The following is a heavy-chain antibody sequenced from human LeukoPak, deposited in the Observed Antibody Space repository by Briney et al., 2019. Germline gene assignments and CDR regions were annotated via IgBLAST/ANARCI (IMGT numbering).Heavy chain of an antibody. CDR1: GGTFSSYA. D-gene: IGHD4-11*01. V-gene: IGHV1-69*05. CDR3: ARGPLTTVTTAFSYYYYYMDV. Sequence: SVKVSCKASGGTFSSYAISWVRQAPGQGLEWMGGIIPIFGTANYAQKSQGRVTITTDESTSTAYMELSSLRSEDTAVYYCARGPLTTVTTAFSYYYYYMDVWGKGTTVTVSS. J-gene: IGHJ6*03. CDR2: IIPIFGTA.